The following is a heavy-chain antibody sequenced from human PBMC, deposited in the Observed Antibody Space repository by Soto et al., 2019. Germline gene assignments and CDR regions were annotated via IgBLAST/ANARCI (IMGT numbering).Heavy chain of an antibody. D-gene: IGHD3-10*01. CDR3: SRETLWFGESPRS. CDR1: GFTFSSYW. J-gene: IGHJ4*02. Sequence: EVQLVESGGGSVQTGGSLKISCAASGFTFSSYWIDWVRQAPGKGLVWVSRITGNGSRITYADSVQGRFTISRDNAQNTLYLQMNSLRADDSAVYYCSRETLWFGESPRSGGQGTLVTVSS. CDR2: ITGNGSRI. V-gene: IGHV3-74*01.